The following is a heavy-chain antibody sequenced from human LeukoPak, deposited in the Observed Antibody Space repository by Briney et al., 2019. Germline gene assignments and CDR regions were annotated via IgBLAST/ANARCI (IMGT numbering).Heavy chain of an antibody. Sequence: PGGSLRLSCAASGFTFSDYCMSWIRQAPGKGLEWVSYISSSGSTIYYADSVKGRFAISRDNAKNSLYLQMNSLRAEDTAVYYCAREFRHNWNEKNWFDPWGQGTLVTVSS. CDR3: AREFRHNWNEKNWFDP. CDR1: GFTFSDYC. V-gene: IGHV3-11*01. CDR2: ISSSGSTI. D-gene: IGHD1-1*01. J-gene: IGHJ5*02.